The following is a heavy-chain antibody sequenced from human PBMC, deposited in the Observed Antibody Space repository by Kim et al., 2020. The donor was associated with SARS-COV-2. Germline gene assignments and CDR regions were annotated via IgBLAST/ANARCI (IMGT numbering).Heavy chain of an antibody. Sequence: SVKVSCKASGGTFSSYAISWVRQAPGQGLEWMGGIIPIFGTANYAQKFQGRVTITADESTSTAYMELSSLRSEDTAVYYCARSILGQTPYWYFDLWGRGTLVTVSS. J-gene: IGHJ2*01. CDR2: IIPIFGTA. CDR1: GGTFSSYA. V-gene: IGHV1-69*13. D-gene: IGHD6-6*01. CDR3: ARSILGQTPYWYFDL.